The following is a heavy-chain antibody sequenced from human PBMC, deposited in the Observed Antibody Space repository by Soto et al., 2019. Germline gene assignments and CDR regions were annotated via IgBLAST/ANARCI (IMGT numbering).Heavy chain of an antibody. CDR3: ARQIYDSDTGPNFQYYFDS. D-gene: IGHD3-22*01. V-gene: IGHV5-10-1*01. CDR1: GYSFTSNW. J-gene: IGHJ4*02. Sequence: GESLKISCQGSGYSFTSNWIGWVRQMPGKGLEWMGRIDPSDSQTYYSPSFRGHVTISVTKSITTVFLQWSSLRASDTAMYYCARQIYDSDTGPNFQYYFDSWGQGTPVTVSS. CDR2: IDPSDSQT.